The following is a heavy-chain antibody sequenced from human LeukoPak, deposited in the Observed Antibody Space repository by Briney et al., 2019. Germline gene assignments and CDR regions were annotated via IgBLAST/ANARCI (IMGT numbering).Heavy chain of an antibody. D-gene: IGHD1-26*01. CDR3: ARDRPKVGATDY. V-gene: IGHV4-30-4*01. Sequence: SETLSLTCTVSGGSISSGDYYWSWIRQPPGKGLEWIGYIYYSGSTYHNPSLKSRVTISVDTSKNQFSLKLSSVTAADTAVYYCARDRPKVGATDYWGQGTLVTVSS. CDR1: GGSISSGDYY. CDR2: IYYSGST. J-gene: IGHJ4*02.